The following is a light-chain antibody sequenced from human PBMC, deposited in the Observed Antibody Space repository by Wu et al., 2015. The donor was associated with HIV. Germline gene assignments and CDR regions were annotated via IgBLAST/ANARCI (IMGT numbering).Light chain of an antibody. CDR3: QQRSNWPLIT. CDR2: DVS. J-gene: IGKJ5*01. Sequence: EIVLTQSPASLSLSPGERATLYCMSSQRVSNYVAWYQHKPGQPPRLLIYDVSNRATGIPVRFSGSRSGTDFTLTISDLEPEDFAVYYCQQRSNWPLITFGQGTRLEIK. V-gene: IGKV3-11*01. CDR1: QRVSNY.